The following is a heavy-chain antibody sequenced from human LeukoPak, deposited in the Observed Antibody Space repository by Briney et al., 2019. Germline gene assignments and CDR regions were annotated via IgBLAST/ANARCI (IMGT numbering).Heavy chain of an antibody. Sequence: GGSLRLSCAASGLPLKDTWMTWVRQAPGKGLEWVGRSKSKIDGGTADYAAPVKGRFTISRDEPKDTLYLEMNSLKAEDTGVYFCATDPERPRWPYFDYWGQGALVTVSS. CDR2: SKSKIDGGTA. D-gene: IGHD4-23*01. V-gene: IGHV3-15*01. CDR3: ATDPERPRWPYFDY. CDR1: GLPLKDTW. J-gene: IGHJ4*02.